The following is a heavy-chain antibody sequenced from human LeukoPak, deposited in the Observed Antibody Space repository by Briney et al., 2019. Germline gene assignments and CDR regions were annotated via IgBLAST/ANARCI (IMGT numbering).Heavy chain of an antibody. J-gene: IGHJ4*02. CDR3: AKGRSGWYEGLDY. D-gene: IGHD6-19*01. Sequence: GGSLRLSCAASGFTVSSNYVSWVRQAPGKGLEWVSVIYSGGSTYYADSVKGRFTISRDNSKSTLFLQMNSLRADDTAIYYCAKGRSGWYEGLDYWGQGILVTVSS. CDR1: GFTVSSNY. CDR2: IYSGGST. V-gene: IGHV3-53*01.